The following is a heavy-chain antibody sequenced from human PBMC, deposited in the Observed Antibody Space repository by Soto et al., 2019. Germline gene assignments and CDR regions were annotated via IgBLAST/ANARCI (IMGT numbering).Heavy chain of an antibody. CDR3: AHSRPYYYDSSGFPRTFDY. D-gene: IGHD3-22*01. V-gene: IGHV2-5*02. J-gene: IGHJ4*02. Sequence: VSGPTLVNPTQTLTLTCTFSGFSLSTSGVGVGWIRQPPGKALEWLALIYWDDDKRYSPSLKSRLTITKDTSKNQVVLTMTNMDPVDTATYYCAHSRPYYYDSSGFPRTFDYWGQGTLVTVSS. CDR1: GFSLSTSGVG. CDR2: IYWDDDK.